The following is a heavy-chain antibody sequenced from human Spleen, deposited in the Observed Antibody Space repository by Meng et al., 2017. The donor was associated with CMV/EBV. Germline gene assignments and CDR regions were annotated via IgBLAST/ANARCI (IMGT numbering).Heavy chain of an antibody. V-gene: IGHV3-11*04. J-gene: IGHJ6*02. CDR1: GFTFSDYY. CDR3: ARDYDSSGGGYYGMDV. CDR2: INRTSITM. D-gene: IGHD3-22*01. Sequence: GESLKISCAASGFTFSDYYMRWIRQAPGKGLEWVSDINRTSITMYYADSVKGRFTVSRDNAKNSLCLQMNSLRAEDTAVYYCARDYDSSGGGYYGMDVWGQGTTVTVSS.